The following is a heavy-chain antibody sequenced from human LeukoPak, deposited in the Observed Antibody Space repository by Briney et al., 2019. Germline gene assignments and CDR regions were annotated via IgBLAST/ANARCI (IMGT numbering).Heavy chain of an antibody. CDR2: ISSSSSYT. J-gene: IGHJ4*02. CDR3: ARNSGGNFYFDY. CDR1: GFTFSDYY. D-gene: IGHD4-23*01. Sequence: GGSLRLSCAASGFTFSDYYMSWIRQAPGKGLEWVSYISSSSSYTNYADSVKGRFTISRDNAKNSLYLQMNSLRTEDTAVYYCARNSGGNFYFDYWGQGTLVTVSS. V-gene: IGHV3-11*03.